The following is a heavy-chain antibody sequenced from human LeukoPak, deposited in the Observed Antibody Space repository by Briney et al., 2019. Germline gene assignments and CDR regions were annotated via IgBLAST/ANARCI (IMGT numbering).Heavy chain of an antibody. CDR3: ARSYGDYVWFSAFDI. D-gene: IGHD4-17*01. J-gene: IGHJ3*02. Sequence: SETLSLTCAVYGGSFSGYYWSWIRQPPGRGLEWIGEINHSGSTNYNPSLKSRVAISVDTSKNQFSLKLSSVTAADTAVYYCARSYGDYVWFSAFDIWGQGTMVTVFS. CDR1: GGSFSGYY. CDR2: INHSGST. V-gene: IGHV4-34*01.